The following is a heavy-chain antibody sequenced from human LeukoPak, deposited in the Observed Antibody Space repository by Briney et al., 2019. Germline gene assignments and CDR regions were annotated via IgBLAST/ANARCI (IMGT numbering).Heavy chain of an antibody. J-gene: IGHJ5*02. Sequence: GASVKVSCKTSGGTFRTLAMSWVRQAPGEGLEWVGGIIPIFGTANYAQKFQGRVTITTDESTSTAYMELSSLRSEDTAVYYCARVRFILTAWFDPWGQGTLVTVSS. D-gene: IGHD3-16*01. CDR1: GGTFRTLA. V-gene: IGHV1-69*05. CDR2: IIPIFGTA. CDR3: ARVRFILTAWFDP.